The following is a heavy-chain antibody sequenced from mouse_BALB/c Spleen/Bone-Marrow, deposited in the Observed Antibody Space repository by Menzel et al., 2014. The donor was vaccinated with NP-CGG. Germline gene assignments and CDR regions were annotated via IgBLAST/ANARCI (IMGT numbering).Heavy chain of an antibody. V-gene: IGHV14-4*02. CDR3: NEGYGNYGY. CDR1: GFNIKDYY. J-gene: IGHJ2*01. Sequence: VQLKESGAELVRSGASVKLSCTASGFNIKDYYMHWVKQRPEQGLEWIGWIDPEIGDTEYAPKFQGKATMTADTSSNTAYLQLSSLTSEDTAVYYCNEGYGNYGYWGQGTTLTVSS. D-gene: IGHD2-10*02. CDR2: IDPEIGDT.